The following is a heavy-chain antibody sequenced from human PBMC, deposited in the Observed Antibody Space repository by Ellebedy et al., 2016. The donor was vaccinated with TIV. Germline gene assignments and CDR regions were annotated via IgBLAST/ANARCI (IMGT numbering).Heavy chain of an antibody. Sequence: GESLKISCAASGFTFSSYSMNWVRQAPGKGLEWVSYISADRRTIYYADSVKGRFTTSSDNAKNSLYLQMNSLGAEDTAVYYCARDHRDGSGTYYTALDIWGQGTMVTVSS. CDR3: ARDHRDGSGTYYTALDI. J-gene: IGHJ3*02. CDR2: ISADRRTI. D-gene: IGHD3-10*01. V-gene: IGHV3-48*04. CDR1: GFTFSSYS.